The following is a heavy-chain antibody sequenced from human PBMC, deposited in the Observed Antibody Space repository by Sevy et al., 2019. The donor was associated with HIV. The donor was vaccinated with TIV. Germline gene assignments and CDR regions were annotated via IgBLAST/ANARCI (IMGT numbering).Heavy chain of an antibody. V-gene: IGHV1-18*01. CDR1: GYTFTSYG. CDR2: ISAYNGNT. CDR3: ARTNARAVAGHPHYYYYYYMDV. Sequence: KARASVKVSCKASGYTFTSYGISWVRQAPGQGLEWMGWISAYNGNTNYAQKLQGRVTMTTDTSTSTAYMELRSLRSDDTAVYYCARTNARAVAGHPHYYYYYYMDVWGKGTTVTVSS. D-gene: IGHD6-19*01. J-gene: IGHJ6*03.